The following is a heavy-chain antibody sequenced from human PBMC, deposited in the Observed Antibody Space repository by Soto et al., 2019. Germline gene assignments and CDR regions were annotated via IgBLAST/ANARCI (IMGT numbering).Heavy chain of an antibody. Sequence: GASVKVSCKASGYTFTSYGISWVRQAPGQGLEWMGWISAYNGNTNYAQKLQGRVTMTTDTSTSTAYMELRSLRSDDTAVYYCARHLPLDYDILTGLRTDPNWFDPWGQGTLVTVSS. J-gene: IGHJ5*02. CDR2: ISAYNGNT. V-gene: IGHV1-18*01. D-gene: IGHD3-9*01. CDR3: ARHLPLDYDILTGLRTDPNWFDP. CDR1: GYTFTSYG.